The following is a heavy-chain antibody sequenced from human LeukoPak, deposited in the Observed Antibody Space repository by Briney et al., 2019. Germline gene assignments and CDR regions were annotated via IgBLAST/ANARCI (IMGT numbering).Heavy chain of an antibody. V-gene: IGHV1-46*01. D-gene: IGHD2-2*01. CDR2: INPSGGST. J-gene: IGHJ4*02. Sequence: ASVKVSCKASGYTFTGYYMHWVRQAPGQGLEWMGVINPSGGSTNYAQNFQGRVTMTRDTSTSTVYMELSSLRSDDTAVYYCARLEYCSSTSGYAERAFGTVENYFDYWGQGTLVTVSS. CDR3: ARLEYCSSTSGYAERAFGTVENYFDY. CDR1: GYTFTGYY.